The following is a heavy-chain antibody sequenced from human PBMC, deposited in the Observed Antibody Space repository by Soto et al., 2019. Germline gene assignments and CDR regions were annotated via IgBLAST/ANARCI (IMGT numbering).Heavy chain of an antibody. CDR2: ISSSSSYI. D-gene: IGHD6-19*01. V-gene: IGHV3-21*01. Sequence: GGSLRLSCAASGFTFSSYSMNWVRQAPGKGLEWVSSISSSSSYIYYADSVKGRFTISRDNAKNSLYLQMNSLRAEDTAVYYCARDYRLVSGPFDYWGQGTLVTVSS. J-gene: IGHJ4*02. CDR3: ARDYRLVSGPFDY. CDR1: GFTFSSYS.